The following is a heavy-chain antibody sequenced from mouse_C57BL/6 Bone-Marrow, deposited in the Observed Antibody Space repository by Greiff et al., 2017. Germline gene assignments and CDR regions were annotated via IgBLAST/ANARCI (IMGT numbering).Heavy chain of an antibody. CDR1: GFTFSDYG. CDR2: ISSGSSTI. J-gene: IGHJ2*01. V-gene: IGHV5-17*01. Sequence: EVKLMESGGGLVKPGGSLKLSCAASGFTFSDYGMHWVRQAPEKGLEWVAYISSGSSTISYADTVKGRFTISRDNAKNTLFLQMTSLRSEDTAMYYCARPYFDYWGQGTTLTVSS. CDR3: ARPYFDY.